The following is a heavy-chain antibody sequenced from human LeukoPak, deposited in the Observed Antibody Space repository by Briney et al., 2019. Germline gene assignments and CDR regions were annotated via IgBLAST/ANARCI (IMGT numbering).Heavy chain of an antibody. CDR1: GFTFSDYY. D-gene: IGHD3-3*01. J-gene: IGHJ4*02. Sequence: GGSLRLSCAASGFTFSDYYMSWIRQAPGKGLEWVSYISSSGSTIYYADSVKGRFTISRDNARNSLYLQMNSLRAEDTAVYYCARDGAGIFGVVAAIDYWGQGTLVTVSS. V-gene: IGHV3-11*01. CDR3: ARDGAGIFGVVAAIDY. CDR2: ISSSGSTI.